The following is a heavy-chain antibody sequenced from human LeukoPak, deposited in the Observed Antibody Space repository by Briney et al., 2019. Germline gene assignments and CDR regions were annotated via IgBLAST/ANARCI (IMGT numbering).Heavy chain of an antibody. CDR2: VFYNGAT. D-gene: IGHD2-21*02. V-gene: IGHV4-39*07. CDR1: GGSISSSIYY. CDR3: ARDRGHIVVVTATQTFDY. Sequence: SETLSLTCIVSGGSISSSIYYWAWVRQPPEKGLEWIGTVFYNGATQYSPSLRSRVTISIDTSTNQFSLKLTSVTAADTAVYYCARDRGHIVVVTATQTFDYWGQGTLVTVSS. J-gene: IGHJ4*02.